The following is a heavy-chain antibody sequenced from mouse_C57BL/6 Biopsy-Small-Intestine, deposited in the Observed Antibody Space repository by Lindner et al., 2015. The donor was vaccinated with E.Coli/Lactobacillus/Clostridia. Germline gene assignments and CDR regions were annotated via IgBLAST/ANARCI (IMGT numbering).Heavy chain of an antibody. V-gene: IGHV1-82*01. CDR3: ARDYDYDGH. CDR2: IYPGDGDT. CDR1: GYAFSSSW. D-gene: IGHD2-4*01. J-gene: IGHJ2*01. Sequence: VQLQESGPELVKPGASVKISCKASGYAFSSSWMNWVKQRPGKGLEWIGRIYPGDGDTNYNGKFKGKATLTADKSSSTAYMQLSSLTSEDSAVYFCARDYDYDGHWGQGTTLTVSS.